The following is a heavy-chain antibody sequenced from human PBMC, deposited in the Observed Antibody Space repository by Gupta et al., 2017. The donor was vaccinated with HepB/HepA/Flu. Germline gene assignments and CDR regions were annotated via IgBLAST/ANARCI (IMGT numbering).Heavy chain of an antibody. Sequence: EVQLVQSGAEVKKPGATVTISCKVSGYTFTDYYMHWVQQAPGKGLEWMGLVDPEDGETIYAEKFQGRVTITADTSTDTAYMELSSLRSEDTAVYYCATDHDYGDYSSSAYGMDVWGQGTTVTVSS. CDR2: VDPEDGET. V-gene: IGHV1-69-2*01. CDR1: GYTFTDYY. D-gene: IGHD4-17*01. J-gene: IGHJ6*02. CDR3: ATDHDYGDYSSSAYGMDV.